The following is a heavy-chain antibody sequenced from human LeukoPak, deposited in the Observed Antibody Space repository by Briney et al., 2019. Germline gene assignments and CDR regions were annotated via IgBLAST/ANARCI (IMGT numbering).Heavy chain of an antibody. CDR3: ARGSISVAGTDWFDP. CDR1: GFTFSSYG. D-gene: IGHD6-19*01. V-gene: IGHV3-33*01. Sequence: PGGSLRLSCAASGFTFSSYGMHWVRQAPGKGLEWVAVIWYDGSNKYYVDSVKGRFTISRDNSKNTLYLQMNSLRAEDTAVYYCARGSISVAGTDWFDPLGQGTLVTVSS. CDR2: IWYDGSNK. J-gene: IGHJ5*02.